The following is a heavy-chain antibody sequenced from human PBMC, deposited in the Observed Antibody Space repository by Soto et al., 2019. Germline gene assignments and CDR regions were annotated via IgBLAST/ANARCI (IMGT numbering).Heavy chain of an antibody. V-gene: IGHV4-31*03. CDR1: GGSISSGGYY. Sequence: QVQLQESGPGLVKPSQTLSLTCTVSGGSISSGGYYWSWIRQHPGKGLEWIGYIYYSGSTYYNPSLRSRVTISVDTSKNQFSLKLSSVTAADTAVYYCARDRVTTRYYYYGMDVWGQGTTVTVSS. CDR2: IYYSGST. CDR3: ARDRVTTRYYYYGMDV. J-gene: IGHJ6*02. D-gene: IGHD4-17*01.